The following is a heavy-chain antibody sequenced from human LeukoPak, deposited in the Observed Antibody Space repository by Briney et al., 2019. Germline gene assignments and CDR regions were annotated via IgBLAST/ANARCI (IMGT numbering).Heavy chain of an antibody. Sequence: SETLSLTCNVSGVSINIYYWSWLRQTPGKGLEWIGRSHGSGSTNYNPSLKNRVTISIDESKKSLSLSLTSVTAADTALYFCARDGDYDSGVFDVWGQGTLVTVSS. D-gene: IGHD3-22*01. CDR3: ARDGDYDSGVFDV. V-gene: IGHV4-4*07. J-gene: IGHJ4*02. CDR1: GVSINIYY. CDR2: SHGSGST.